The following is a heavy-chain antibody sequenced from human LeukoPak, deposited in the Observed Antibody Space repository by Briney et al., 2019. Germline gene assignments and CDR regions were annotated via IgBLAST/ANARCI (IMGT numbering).Heavy chain of an antibody. D-gene: IGHD2-2*01. J-gene: IGHJ4*02. V-gene: IGHV3-7*01. CDR1: GFSLSSYW. CDR2: IKQDGSEK. Sequence: GGSLRLSCASSGFSLSSYWMSWVRQAPGKGLEWVASIKQDGSEKYYVDSVKGRFTISRDSAKKSLYLQMNNLRAEDTAVYYCAGALDSSSSRYQAFEYWGQGTPVTVSS. CDR3: AGALDSSSSRYQAFEY.